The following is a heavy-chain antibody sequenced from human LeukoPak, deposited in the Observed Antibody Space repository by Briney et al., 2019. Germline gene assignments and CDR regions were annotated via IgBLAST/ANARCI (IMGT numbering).Heavy chain of an antibody. D-gene: IGHD4-17*01. CDR3: ARDQNGDYVFDY. V-gene: IGHV1-69*04. CDR1: GGTFSSYA. CDR2: IIPILGIA. J-gene: IGHJ4*02. Sequence: SVKVSCKASGGTFSSYAISWVRQATGQGLEWMGRIIPILGIANYAQKFQGRVTITADKSTSTAYMELSSLRSEDTAVYYCARDQNGDYVFDYWGQGTLVTVSS.